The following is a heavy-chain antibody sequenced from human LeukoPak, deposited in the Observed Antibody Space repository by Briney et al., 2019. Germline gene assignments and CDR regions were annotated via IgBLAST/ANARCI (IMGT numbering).Heavy chain of an antibody. V-gene: IGHV3-30*18. CDR1: GFIFSGYG. D-gene: IGHD2-2*01. Sequence: GGSLRLSCAASGFIFSGYGMHWVRQAPGKGLEWVAVISYDGSKKYYADSVKGRFTISRDNSKNTLYLAMNSLRVEDTAVYYCAKQRGREYQLPTFDYWGQGTLVTVSS. J-gene: IGHJ4*02. CDR3: AKQRGREYQLPTFDY. CDR2: ISYDGSKK.